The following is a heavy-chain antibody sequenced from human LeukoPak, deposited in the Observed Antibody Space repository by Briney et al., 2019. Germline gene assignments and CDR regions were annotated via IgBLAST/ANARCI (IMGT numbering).Heavy chain of an antibody. Sequence: SETLSLTCDVFGGSFTDYFWTWIRQSPAKGLEWIGEINDYSGNTNYNPSLNSRVSISLEKSKNQFSLELRSVTAADTAVYYCARGRIAKIVVVHSFQYGMDVWGQGTTVTVSS. V-gene: IGHV4-34*01. D-gene: IGHD3-22*01. CDR3: ARGRIAKIVVVHSFQYGMDV. CDR1: GGSFTDYF. J-gene: IGHJ6*02. CDR2: INDYSGNT.